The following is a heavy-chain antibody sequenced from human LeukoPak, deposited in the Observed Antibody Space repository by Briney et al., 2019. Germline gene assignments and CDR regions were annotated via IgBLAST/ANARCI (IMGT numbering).Heavy chain of an antibody. Sequence: SVKVSCKASGYTFTSYGINWVRQAPGQGLEWMGRIIPILGIANYAQKFQGRVTIIADKSTSTAYMELSSLRSEDTAVYYCAADLGWELNLSYYYYMDVWGKGTTVTVSS. CDR2: IIPILGIA. CDR3: AADLGWELNLSYYYYMDV. V-gene: IGHV1-69*04. CDR1: GYTFTSYG. D-gene: IGHD1-26*01. J-gene: IGHJ6*03.